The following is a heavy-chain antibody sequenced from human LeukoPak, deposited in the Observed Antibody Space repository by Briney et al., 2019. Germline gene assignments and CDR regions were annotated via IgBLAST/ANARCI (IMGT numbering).Heavy chain of an antibody. J-gene: IGHJ3*02. Sequence: GGSLRLSCVASRFMFSSHGMHWVRQAPGKGLEWVAVTSYDGSKEHYADSVKGRFTISRDNSKNMLYLQMESLRPEDTAVYYCASRSGRYSDDAFDIWGQGTVVTVSS. V-gene: IGHV3-30*03. CDR1: RFMFSSHG. CDR3: ASRSGRYSDDAFDI. CDR2: TSYDGSKE. D-gene: IGHD1-26*01.